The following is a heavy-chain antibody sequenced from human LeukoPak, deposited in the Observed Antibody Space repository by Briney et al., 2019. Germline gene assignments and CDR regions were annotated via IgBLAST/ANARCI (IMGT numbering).Heavy chain of an antibody. D-gene: IGHD6-6*01. CDR3: ASGGMRGATRLLFVY. Sequence: SETLSLTCTVSGDSISSTSYYWGWIRQPRGKGLEWIVNIYYSGSTTYIPSLTSRATISVDTSKNQFSLKLNSVTAADTAVYYCASGGMRGATRLLFVYWGQGTLVTVSS. CDR2: IYYSGST. V-gene: IGHV4-39*07. CDR1: GDSISSTSYY. J-gene: IGHJ4*02.